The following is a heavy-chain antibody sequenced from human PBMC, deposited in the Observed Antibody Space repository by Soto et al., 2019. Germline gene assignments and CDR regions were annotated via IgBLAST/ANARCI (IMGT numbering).Heavy chain of an antibody. D-gene: IGHD3-9*01. Sequence: PSETLSLTCTVSGGSVSSGSFYWSWIRRPPGKGLEWIGYFYDSGSTNYNPSLQSLQSRVTISVDTSRNQFSLRLTSVTAADTALYYCARHDYYHRTFDIWGQGTLVTVSS. CDR2: FYDSGST. J-gene: IGHJ3*02. V-gene: IGHV4-61*01. CDR1: GGSVSSGSFY. CDR3: ARHDYYHRTFDI.